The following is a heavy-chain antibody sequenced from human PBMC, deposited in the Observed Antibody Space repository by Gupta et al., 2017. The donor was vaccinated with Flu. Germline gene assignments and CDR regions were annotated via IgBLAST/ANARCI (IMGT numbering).Heavy chain of an antibody. J-gene: IGHJ4*02. Sequence: QVQLVESGGGVVQPGRSLRLSCAASGFTFSSYGMHWVRQAPGKGLEWVAVISYDGSNKYYADSVKGRFTISRDNSKNTLYLQMNSLRAEDTAVYYCAKVHVNWNYVSSVDYWGQGTLVTVSS. CDR1: GFTFSSYG. CDR2: ISYDGSNK. CDR3: AKVHVNWNYVSSVDY. V-gene: IGHV3-30*18. D-gene: IGHD1-7*01.